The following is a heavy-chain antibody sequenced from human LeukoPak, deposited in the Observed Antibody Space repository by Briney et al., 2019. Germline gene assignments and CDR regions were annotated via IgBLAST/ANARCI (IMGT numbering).Heavy chain of an antibody. CDR3: ARGESRGYYGMDV. D-gene: IGHD3-10*01. CDR1: GFTFSDYY. J-gene: IGHJ6*02. CDR2: ISSSGSTI. V-gene: IGHV3-11*01. Sequence: GGSLRLSCAASGFTFSDYYMSWIRQAPGKGLEWVSYISSSGSTIYYADSVKGRFTISRGNAKNSLYLQMNSLRAEGTAVYYCARGESRGYYGMDVWGQGTTVTVSS.